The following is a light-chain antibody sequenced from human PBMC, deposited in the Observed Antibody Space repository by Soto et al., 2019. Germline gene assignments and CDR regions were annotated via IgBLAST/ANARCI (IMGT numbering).Light chain of an antibody. Sequence: EIVLTQSPGTLSWSTGERATLSCRATQSVSSSYLAWYQQKSGQAPTLLIYGASGRATGIADSFSRSGSGTAVTLTITRLEPEDFAVYYCHQYGSSPLITFGGGTTVENK. J-gene: IGKJ4*01. V-gene: IGKV3-20*01. CDR2: GAS. CDR1: QSVSSSY. CDR3: HQYGSSPLIT.